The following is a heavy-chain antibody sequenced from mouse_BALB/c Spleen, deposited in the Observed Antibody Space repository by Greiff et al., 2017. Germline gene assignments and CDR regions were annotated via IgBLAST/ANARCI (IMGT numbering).Heavy chain of an antibody. V-gene: IGHV1-80*01. CDR1: GYAFSSYW. CDR2: IYPGDGDT. J-gene: IGHJ2*01. D-gene: IGHD1-1*01. Sequence: VKLVESGAELVRPGSSVKISCKASGYAFSSYWMNWVKQRPGQGLEWIGQIYPGDGDTNYNGKFKGKATLTADKSSSTAYMQLSSLTSEDSAVYFCARWDGSSLYYFDYWGQGTTLTVSS. CDR3: ARWDGSSLYYFDY.